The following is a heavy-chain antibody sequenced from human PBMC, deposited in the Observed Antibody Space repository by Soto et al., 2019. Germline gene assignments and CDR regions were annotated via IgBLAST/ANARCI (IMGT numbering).Heavy chain of an antibody. D-gene: IGHD4-17*01. CDR1: GFTFSSYA. CDR2: ISGSGGST. J-gene: IGHJ6*03. CDR3: AKMASTVTTWYYYYMDV. Sequence: EVQLLESGGGLVQPGGSLRLSCAASGFTFSSYAMSWVRQAPGKGLEWVSAISGSGGSTYYADSVKGRFTISRDNSKNTLDLQMNSLRAEDTAVYYCAKMASTVTTWYYYYMDVWGKGTTVTVSS. V-gene: IGHV3-23*01.